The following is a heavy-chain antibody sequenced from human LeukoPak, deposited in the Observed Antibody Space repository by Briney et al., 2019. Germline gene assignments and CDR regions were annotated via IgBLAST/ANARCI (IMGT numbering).Heavy chain of an antibody. CDR1: GFTVSSNY. CDR2: IYSGGST. V-gene: IGHV3-53*01. D-gene: IGHD6-19*01. CDR3: ARVPYSSGWYCDY. Sequence: GGSLRLSCAASGFTVSSNYMSWVRQVPGKGLEWVSVIYSGGSTYYADSVKGRFTISRDNSKNTLYLQMNRLRGEDTAVYYCARVPYSSGWYCDYCAQGTLVTVSS. J-gene: IGHJ4*02.